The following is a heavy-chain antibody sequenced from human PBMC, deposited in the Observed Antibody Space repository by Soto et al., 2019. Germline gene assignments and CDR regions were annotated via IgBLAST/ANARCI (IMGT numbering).Heavy chain of an antibody. J-gene: IGHJ5*02. CDR2: INVDGSIT. CDR3: ARSLGGFDP. Sequence: EVRLVESGGTLVQPGGSLRLSCAASGFTFSSYWMHWVRQAPGKGLVWVSRINVDGSITSYADSVNGRFTISRDSAKNTLYLQMNSLGVEETAVYYCARSLGGFDPWGQGTLVTVSS. V-gene: IGHV3-74*01. D-gene: IGHD3-10*01. CDR1: GFTFSSYW.